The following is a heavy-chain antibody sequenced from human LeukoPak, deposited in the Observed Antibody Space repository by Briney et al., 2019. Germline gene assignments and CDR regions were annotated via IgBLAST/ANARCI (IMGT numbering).Heavy chain of an antibody. D-gene: IGHD7-27*01. CDR3: AKDPTKAGELLYFDY. J-gene: IGHJ4*02. CDR1: GFTFSSYG. Sequence: GVSLRLSCAASGFTFSSYGMHWVRQAPGKGLEWVAFIRYDGSNKYYADSVKGRFTISRDNAKNTLYLQVNSLRPDDTAVYYCAKDPTKAGELLYFDYWGPGTLVTVSS. V-gene: IGHV3-30*02. CDR2: IRYDGSNK.